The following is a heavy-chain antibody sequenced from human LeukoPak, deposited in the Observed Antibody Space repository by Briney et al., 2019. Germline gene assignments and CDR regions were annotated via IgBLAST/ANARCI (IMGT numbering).Heavy chain of an antibody. J-gene: IGHJ4*02. CDR3: VRDDTSHFDS. CDR2: INRDGKNT. CDR1: GFTFSTYW. Sequence: GGSLRLSCAASGFTFSTYWMHWVRQAPGKGLVWVSRINRDGKNTNYADSVKGRFTISRDNAKNMLYLQVNSLRADDTAVYYCVRDDTSHFDSWGQGALVTVSS. D-gene: IGHD2-2*01. V-gene: IGHV3-74*01.